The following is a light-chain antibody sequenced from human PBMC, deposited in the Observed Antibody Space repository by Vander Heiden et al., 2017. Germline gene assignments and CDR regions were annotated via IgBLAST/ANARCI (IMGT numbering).Light chain of an antibody. CDR2: QND. V-gene: IGLV3-1*01. CDR3: QAWDSNTAVV. CDR1: TLWNKF. J-gene: IGLJ2*01. Sequence: SYELTQPPSVSVSPGQTATTTCSGDTLWNKFDCWCQQTPDQSPVLAIYQNDKRPAVTPGRFSASDSWNTATLTISGAPEMDEADYYCQAWDSNTAVVFGGGTKLTVL.